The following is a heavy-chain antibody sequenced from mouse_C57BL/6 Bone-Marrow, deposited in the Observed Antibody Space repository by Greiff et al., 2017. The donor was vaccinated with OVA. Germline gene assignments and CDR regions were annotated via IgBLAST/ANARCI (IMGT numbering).Heavy chain of an antibody. CDR2: IYPGDGDT. J-gene: IGHJ4*01. Sequence: VKVVESGPELVKPGASVKISCKASGYAFSSSWMNWVKQRPGKGLEWIGRIYPGDGDTNYNGKFKGKATLTADKSSSTAYMQLSSLTSEDSAVYFCARGLLGAMDYWGQGTSVTVSS. CDR3: ARGLLGAMDY. D-gene: IGHD2-3*01. CDR1: GYAFSSSW. V-gene: IGHV1-82*01.